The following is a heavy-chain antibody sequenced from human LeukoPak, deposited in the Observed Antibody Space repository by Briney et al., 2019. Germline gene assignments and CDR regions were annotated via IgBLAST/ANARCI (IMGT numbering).Heavy chain of an antibody. CDR3: ARADDFWSGSAFDI. J-gene: IGHJ3*02. Sequence: SQTLSLTCTVSGGSISSYYWTWIRQPAGKGLEWIGRIYTSGSTNYNPSLKSRVTTSVDTSKKQFSLKLSSVTAADTAVYYCARADDFWSGSAFDIWGQGTMVTVSS. CDR1: GGSISSYY. V-gene: IGHV4-4*07. CDR2: IYTSGST. D-gene: IGHD3-3*01.